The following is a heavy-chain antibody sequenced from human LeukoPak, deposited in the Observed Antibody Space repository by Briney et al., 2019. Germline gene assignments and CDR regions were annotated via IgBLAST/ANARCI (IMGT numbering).Heavy chain of an antibody. D-gene: IGHD3-22*01. CDR3: ASRDYYDSSGYPDAFDI. Sequence: PGGSLRLSCAASGFTFSSYGMSWVRQAPGKGLEWVSAISGSGGSTYYADSVKGRFTISRDNSKNTLYLQMNSLRAEDTAVYYYASRDYYDSSGYPDAFDIWGQGTMVTVSS. J-gene: IGHJ3*02. V-gene: IGHV3-23*01. CDR2: ISGSGGST. CDR1: GFTFSSYG.